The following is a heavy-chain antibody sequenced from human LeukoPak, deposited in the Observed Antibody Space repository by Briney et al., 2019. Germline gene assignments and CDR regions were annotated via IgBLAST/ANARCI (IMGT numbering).Heavy chain of an antibody. CDR3: AKGDDIGKHPTRAYYFDI. CDR1: GFIFSRHA. V-gene: IGHV3-23*01. D-gene: IGHD5-24*01. CDR2: TGLESVHT. Sequence: GGSLRLSCAASGFIFSRHAMSWVRQAPGKGLEWVSTTGLESVHTLCADSVQGRFTVSRDNSRNTLDLQMDNLRVDDTAVNYCAKGDDIGKHPTRAYYFDIWGQGTLVTVSS. J-gene: IGHJ4*02.